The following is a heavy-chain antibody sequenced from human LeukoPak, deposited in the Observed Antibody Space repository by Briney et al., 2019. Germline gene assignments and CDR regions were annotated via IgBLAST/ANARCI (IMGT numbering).Heavy chain of an antibody. D-gene: IGHD2-8*01. CDR2: ISGSGDNR. J-gene: IGHJ4*02. CDR1: GFTFSSYS. Sequence: PGGSLRLSCAASGFTFSSYSVSWVRQAPGKGLEWVSVISGSGDNRHYTDPVKGRFTISRDNSKNTLYLQMNSLRAEDTAVYYCTSLSDAIESFGTRNYWGQGTLVTVSS. CDR3: TSLSDAIESFGTRNY. V-gene: IGHV3-23*01.